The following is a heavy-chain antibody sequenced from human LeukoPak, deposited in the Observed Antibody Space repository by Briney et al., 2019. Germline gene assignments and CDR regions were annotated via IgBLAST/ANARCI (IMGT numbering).Heavy chain of an antibody. CDR3: ARRKYYTIEN. CDR2: IYYSGRT. J-gene: IGHJ4*02. CDR1: GDSISSSGYY. D-gene: IGHD3-10*01. Sequence: KPSETLSHTCTVSGDSISSSGYYWGWIRQPPGKGLEWIASIYYSGRTYYNPSLKSRITISVDSSKNQFSLRLSSVTAADTAVYYCARRKYYTIENWGQGTLVTVSS. V-gene: IGHV4-39*01.